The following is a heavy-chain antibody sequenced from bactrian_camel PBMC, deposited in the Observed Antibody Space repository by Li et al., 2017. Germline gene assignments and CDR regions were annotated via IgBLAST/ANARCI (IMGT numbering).Heavy chain of an antibody. CDR2: MNSGGGRT. D-gene: IGHD5*01. V-gene: IGHV3S40*01. Sequence: DVQLVGSGGDWAQPGGSLRLSCAASLFTFSDCVMTRVRQAPEAGLEWASPMNSGGGRTYYADSVKGRFTISRDNAENTLYLQMNNLKSEDTALYYCASTTGWGRWYWHWGQGTQVTVS. CDR1: LFTFSDCV. J-gene: IGHJ4*01. CDR3: ASTTGWGRWYWH.